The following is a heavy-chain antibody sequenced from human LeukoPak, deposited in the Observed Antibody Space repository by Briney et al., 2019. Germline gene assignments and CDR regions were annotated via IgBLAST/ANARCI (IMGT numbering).Heavy chain of an antibody. CDR3: AREWPQYYYGSGSVDY. D-gene: IGHD3-10*01. CDR1: GYTFTSYA. Sequence: ASVKVSCKASGYTFTSYAMHWVRQAPGQRLEWMGWINAGNGNTKYSQKFQGGVTITRDTSASTAYMELSSLISEDTSVYYCAREWPQYYYGSGSVDYWGQGTLVTVSS. J-gene: IGHJ4*02. V-gene: IGHV1-3*01. CDR2: INAGNGNT.